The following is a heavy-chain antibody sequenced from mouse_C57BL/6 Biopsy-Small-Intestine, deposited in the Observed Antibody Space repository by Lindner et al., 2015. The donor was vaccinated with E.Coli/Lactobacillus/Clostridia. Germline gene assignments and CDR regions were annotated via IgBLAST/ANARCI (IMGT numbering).Heavy chain of an antibody. Sequence: VQLQESGAELVKPGASVKMSCKASGYTFTTYPIEWMKQNHGKSLEWIGNFHPYNDDTKYNEKFKGKATLTVEKSSNTVYLELSRLTSDDSGVYYCARSRNWDAAMDYWGQGTSVTVSS. CDR1: GYTFTTYP. J-gene: IGHJ4*01. D-gene: IGHD4-1*01. V-gene: IGHV1-47*01. CDR2: FHPYNDDT. CDR3: ARSRNWDAAMDY.